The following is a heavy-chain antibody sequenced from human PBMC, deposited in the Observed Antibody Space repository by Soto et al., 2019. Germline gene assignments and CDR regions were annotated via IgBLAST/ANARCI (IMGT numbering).Heavy chain of an antibody. V-gene: IGHV3-21*01. J-gene: IGHJ4*02. Sequence: EVQLVESGGGLVKPGGSLRLSCAASGFTFSSYSMNWVRQAPGKGLEWVSSISSSSSYIYYADSVKGRFTISRDNAKNSLYMQMNSLRAEDTAVYYCARDPVYSSSWYYFDYGGQGTLVTVSS. CDR3: ARDPVYSSSWYYFDY. CDR2: ISSSSSYI. D-gene: IGHD6-13*01. CDR1: GFTFSSYS.